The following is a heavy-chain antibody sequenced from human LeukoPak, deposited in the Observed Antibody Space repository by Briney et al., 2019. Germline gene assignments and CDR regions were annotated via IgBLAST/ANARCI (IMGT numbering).Heavy chain of an antibody. V-gene: IGHV4-59*01. CDR3: ARSHGSGSYYNLNDY. D-gene: IGHD3-10*01. J-gene: IGHJ4*02. CDR2: IYYSGST. Sequence: PSETLSLTCTVSGGSISNYYWSWIRQPPGKGLEWIGYIYYSGSTNYNPSLRSRVTISVDTSKNQFSLKLGSVTAADTAVDYFARSHGSGSYYNLNDYWGQGALVAVSS. CDR1: GGSISNYY.